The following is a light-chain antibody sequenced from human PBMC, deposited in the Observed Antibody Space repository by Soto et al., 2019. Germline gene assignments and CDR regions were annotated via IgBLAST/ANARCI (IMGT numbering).Light chain of an antibody. V-gene: IGLV1-40*01. Sequence: QSVLTQPPSVSGAPGQRVTISCTGSSSNIGAGYDVHWYQQLPGTAPKLVIYALNNRPSGVPDRFSGSRSGTSVSLAITGLQAEDEADYYCQSYDRSLSGVVFGGGTKLTVL. J-gene: IGLJ3*02. CDR1: SSNIGAGYD. CDR2: ALN. CDR3: QSYDRSLSGVV.